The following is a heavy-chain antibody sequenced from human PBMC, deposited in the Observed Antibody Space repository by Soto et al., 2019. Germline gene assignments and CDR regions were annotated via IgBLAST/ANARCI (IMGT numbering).Heavy chain of an antibody. CDR2: ISGSGGST. CDR1: GFTFSSYA. J-gene: IGHJ4*02. CDR3: SNVHDFWSGYYKEGFDY. V-gene: IGHV3-23*01. Sequence: GGSLRLSCAASGFTFSSYAMSWVRQAPGKGLEWVSAISGSGGSTYYADSVKGRFTISRDNSKKTLYLQMNSLRADDPAVYYCSNVHDFWSGYYKEGFDYGGQGTLVTVSS. D-gene: IGHD3-3*01.